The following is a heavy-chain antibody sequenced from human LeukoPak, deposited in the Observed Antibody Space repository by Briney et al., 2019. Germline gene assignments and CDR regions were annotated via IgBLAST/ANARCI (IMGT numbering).Heavy chain of an antibody. CDR2: IYYSGST. J-gene: IGHJ5*02. CDR3: ARGNVIVVVPATWFDP. CDR1: GGAINSGGYY. V-gene: IGHV4-31*03. D-gene: IGHD2-2*01. Sequence: SETLSLTCTVSGGAINSGGYYWSWIRQHPGKGLEGIGYIYYSGSTYYNPSLKSRVTISLDTSKNHFSLKLSSVTAADTAVYYCARGNVIVVVPATWFDPWGQGTLVTVSS.